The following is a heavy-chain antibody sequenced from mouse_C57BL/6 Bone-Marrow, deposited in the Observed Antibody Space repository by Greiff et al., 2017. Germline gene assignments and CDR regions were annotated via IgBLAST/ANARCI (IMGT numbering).Heavy chain of an antibody. CDR1: GFTFSSYA. CDR3: ARDRPPYYYGSSYWYFDV. J-gene: IGHJ1*03. D-gene: IGHD1-1*01. Sequence: VQLKESGGGLVKPGGSLKLSCAASGFTFSSYAMSWVRQTPEKRLEWVATISDGGSYTYYPDNVKGRFTISRDTAKNNLYLQMSHLKSEDTAMYYCARDRPPYYYGSSYWYFDVWGTGTTVTVSS. V-gene: IGHV5-4*01. CDR2: ISDGGSYT.